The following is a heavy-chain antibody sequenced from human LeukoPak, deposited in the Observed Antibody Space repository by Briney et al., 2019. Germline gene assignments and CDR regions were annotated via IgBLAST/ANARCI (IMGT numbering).Heavy chain of an antibody. Sequence: ASVKVSCKASGYTFTSYDINWVRQAPGQGLEWMGWISAYNGNTNYAQKLQGRVTMTTDTSTSTAYMELRSLRSDDTAVYYCARVPGYSCGQAFDYWGQGTLVTVSS. J-gene: IGHJ4*02. V-gene: IGHV1-18*01. CDR3: ARVPGYSCGQAFDY. CDR1: GYTFTSYD. CDR2: ISAYNGNT. D-gene: IGHD5-18*01.